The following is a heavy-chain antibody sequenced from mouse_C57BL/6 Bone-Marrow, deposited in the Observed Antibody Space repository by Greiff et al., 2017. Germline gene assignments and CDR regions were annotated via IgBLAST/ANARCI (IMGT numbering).Heavy chain of an antibody. CDR3: ARGGSTMNDY. Sequence: EVKLVESGGGLVKPGGSLKLSCAASGFTFSSYAMSWVRQTPEKRLEWVATISDGGSYTYYPDNVKGRFTISRDNAKNHLYLQMSHLKSEDTAMXYCARGGSTMNDYWGQGTTLTVSS. J-gene: IGHJ2*01. D-gene: IGHD2-4*01. CDR2: ISDGGSYT. CDR1: GFTFSSYA. V-gene: IGHV5-4*03.